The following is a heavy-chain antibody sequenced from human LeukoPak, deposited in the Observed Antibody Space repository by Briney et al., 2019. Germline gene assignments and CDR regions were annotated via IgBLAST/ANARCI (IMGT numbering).Heavy chain of an antibody. V-gene: IGHV3-30*03. CDR1: GFTFSSYS. CDR2: ISYDGSNK. Sequence: GGSLRLSCAASGFTFSSYSMNWVRQAPGKGLEWVAVISYDGSNKYYADSVKGRFTISRDNSKNTLYLQMNSLRAEDTAVYYCARGLEYYGDYYGYWGQGTLVTVSS. D-gene: IGHD4-17*01. CDR3: ARGLEYYGDYYGY. J-gene: IGHJ4*02.